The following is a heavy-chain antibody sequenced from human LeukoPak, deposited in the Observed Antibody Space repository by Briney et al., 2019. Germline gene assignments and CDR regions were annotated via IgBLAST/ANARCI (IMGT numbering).Heavy chain of an antibody. J-gene: IGHJ5*02. D-gene: IGHD3-22*01. Sequence: SETLSLTCTVSGGSISSGDTYGGWIRKPQGKGLEGFAYMYYSGSTYYNPSLKSRVTMSADTSKNQLSLKLSSVTAADTAVYYCARPYYYDSRIDPWGQGILVTVSS. CDR2: MYYSGST. CDR1: GGSISSGDTY. V-gene: IGHV4-30-4*01. CDR3: ARPYYYDSRIDP.